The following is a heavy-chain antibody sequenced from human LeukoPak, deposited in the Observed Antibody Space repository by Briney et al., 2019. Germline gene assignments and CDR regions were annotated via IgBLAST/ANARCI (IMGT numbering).Heavy chain of an antibody. D-gene: IGHD3-10*01. CDR2: IYYSGST. CDR1: GGSISGYF. V-gene: IGHV4-59*01. J-gene: IGHJ4*02. Sequence: SETLSLTCAVSGGSISGYFCTWIRQPPGKGLEWIGYIYYSGSTNYNPSLNSRVTISADTSKNQFSLKLSSVTAADTAVYYCARAAGYGSGSYLVYWGQGTLVTVSS. CDR3: ARAAGYGSGSYLVY.